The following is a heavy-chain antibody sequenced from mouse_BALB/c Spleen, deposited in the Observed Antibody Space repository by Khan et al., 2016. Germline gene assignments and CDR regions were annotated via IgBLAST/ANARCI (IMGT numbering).Heavy chain of an antibody. CDR3: ASGKVRRGAMDY. V-gene: IGHV3-2*02. Sequence: EVQLQESGPGLVKPSQSLSLTCTVSGYSITSDYAWNWIRQFPGNKLEWMGYISYSGSTSYNPSLKSRISITRDTSKNQFFLQLNSVTTEDTATEYCASGKVRRGAMDYWGQGTSVTVSS. D-gene: IGHD2-14*01. CDR1: GYSITSDYA. J-gene: IGHJ4*01. CDR2: ISYSGST.